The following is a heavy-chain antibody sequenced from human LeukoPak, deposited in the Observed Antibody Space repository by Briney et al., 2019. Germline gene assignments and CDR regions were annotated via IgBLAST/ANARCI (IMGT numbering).Heavy chain of an antibody. V-gene: IGHV4-61*01. CDR2: KYYSGST. Sequence: SETLSLTCDVSGVSINTCCYYWTWIRQPPGKGLEWIGYKYYSGSTRYNSSLRSRLTISLDSSKNQFSLRLTSVTAADTAVYYCARGRSYGFDFDSWGPGTLVIVSS. J-gene: IGHJ4*02. D-gene: IGHD5-18*01. CDR3: ARGRSYGFDFDS. CDR1: GVSINTCCYY.